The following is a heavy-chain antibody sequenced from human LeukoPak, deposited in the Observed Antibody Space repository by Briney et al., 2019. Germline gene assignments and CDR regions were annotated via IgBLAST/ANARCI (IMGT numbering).Heavy chain of an antibody. D-gene: IGHD2-2*03. CDR3: ARVGYCSSTSCGKRRSDY. Sequence: SGTLSLTCAVYGGSFSGYYWSWIRQPPGKGLEWVGEINHSGSTNYNPSLKSRVTISVDTSKNQFSLKLSSVTAADTAVYYCARVGYCSSTSCGKRRSDYWGQGTLVTVSS. J-gene: IGHJ4*02. CDR1: GGSFSGYY. CDR2: INHSGST. V-gene: IGHV4-34*01.